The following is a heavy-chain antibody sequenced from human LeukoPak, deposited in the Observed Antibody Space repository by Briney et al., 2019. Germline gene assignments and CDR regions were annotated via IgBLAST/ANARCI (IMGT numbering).Heavy chain of an antibody. CDR2: VSAYNGKT. D-gene: IGHD1-26*01. CDR3: ARGGTYYPCIDY. Sequence: ASVTVSCKPSGYTFTSSYINWVRQAPGQGLEWMGWVSAYNGKTSYVQNFQGRVTMTTDSSTNTAYMDLTSLTSDDTAVYYCARGGTYYPCIDYWGQGTLVTVSS. V-gene: IGHV1-18*01. J-gene: IGHJ4*02. CDR1: GYTFTSSY.